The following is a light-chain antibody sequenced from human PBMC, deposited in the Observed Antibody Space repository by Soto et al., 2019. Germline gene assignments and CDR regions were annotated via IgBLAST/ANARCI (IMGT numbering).Light chain of an antibody. CDR3: GSWDSSLSAYV. J-gene: IGLJ1*01. CDR2: DDN. CDR1: SSNVGSYKL. V-gene: IGLV2-14*02. Sequence: QSALTQPASVSGSPGQSITISCTGTSSNVGSYKLVSWYQQHPGKAPKLMIYDDNKRPSGIPDRFSGSKSGTSATLGITGFQTGDEADYYCGSWDSSLSAYVFGTGTKVTVL.